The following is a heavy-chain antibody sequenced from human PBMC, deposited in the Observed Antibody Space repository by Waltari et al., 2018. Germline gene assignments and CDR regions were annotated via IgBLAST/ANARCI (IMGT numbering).Heavy chain of an antibody. CDR2: VNPSRGAT. CDR3: ARGVGNRFDP. Sequence: QVQLVQSGAEVKKPGASMKVTCTSSGYTFTGYYIHWVRLAPGQGLEWMEWVNPSRGATNLAQKFQGRVAMTRDTSNNTAYMELSRLKSDDTALYYCARGVGNRFDPWGQGTLVTVSS. CDR1: GYTFTGYY. V-gene: IGHV1-2*02. J-gene: IGHJ5*02.